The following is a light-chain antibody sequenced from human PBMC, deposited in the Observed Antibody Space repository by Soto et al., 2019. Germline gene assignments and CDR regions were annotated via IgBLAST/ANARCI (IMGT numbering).Light chain of an antibody. J-gene: IGKJ1*01. CDR2: DAS. CDR1: QGISSA. V-gene: IGKV1-13*02. CDR3: PQFNSYPPTWT. Sequence: AIQLTQSPSSLSASVGDRVTITCRASQGISSALAWYQQKPGKAPKLLIYDASSLESGVPSRFSGSGSGTDFSLTISTLQPEDFASYYWPQFNSYPPTWTVGQGTMVEVK.